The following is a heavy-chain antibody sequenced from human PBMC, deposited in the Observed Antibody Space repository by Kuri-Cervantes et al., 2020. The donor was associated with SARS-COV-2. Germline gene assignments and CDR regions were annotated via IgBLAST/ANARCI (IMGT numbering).Heavy chain of an antibody. CDR1: GFTVSSYS. V-gene: IGHV3-21*01. CDR2: ISSSSSYI. CDR3: ARDSPDSSSWYYYYYGMDV. J-gene: IGHJ6*02. Sequence: GESRKISCAASGFTVSSYSMNWVRQAPGKGLEWVSSISSSSSYIYYADSVMGRFTIARDNAKNSLYLQMNSLRAEDTAVYYCARDSPDSSSWYYYYYGMDVWGQGTTVTVSS. D-gene: IGHD6-13*01.